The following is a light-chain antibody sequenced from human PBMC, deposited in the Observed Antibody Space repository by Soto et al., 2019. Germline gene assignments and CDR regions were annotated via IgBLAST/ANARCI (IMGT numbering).Light chain of an antibody. CDR3: QQTRSYPST. V-gene: IGKV1-9*01. CDR1: QDIAIY. CDR2: TAS. J-gene: IGKJ4*01. Sequence: IQLTQSPPSLSASVGDRVTITCRASQDIAIYLAWYQQKPGEAPNLLIHTASTLHGGVPSRFSGSGSGTDFTLTITSLQAEDFATYYCQQTRSYPSTFGGATKVDIK.